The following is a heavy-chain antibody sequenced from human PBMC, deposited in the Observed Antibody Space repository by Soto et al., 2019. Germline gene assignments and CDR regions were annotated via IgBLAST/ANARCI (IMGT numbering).Heavy chain of an antibody. D-gene: IGHD2-2*01. CDR3: TQLEYQLPH. J-gene: IGHJ4*02. CDR2: IRSKANSYAT. V-gene: IGHV3-73*01. CDR1: GFTFSGSA. Sequence: PVGSLRLSCAASGFTFSGSAMHWVRQASGKGLEWVGRIRSKANSYATAYAASVKGRFTISRDDSKNTAYLQMNSLKTEDTAVYYCTQLEYQLPHWGQGTLVTVSS.